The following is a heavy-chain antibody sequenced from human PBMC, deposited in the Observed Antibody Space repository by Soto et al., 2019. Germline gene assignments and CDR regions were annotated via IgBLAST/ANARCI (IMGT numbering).Heavy chain of an antibody. Sequence: QVQLQESGPGLVKASQTLSLICNVSGESISSGGYYWSWIRHHPGKGLEWIGYIYDSESAYYNPSLKSRVTISMDTSKNHFAMKLSAVTAADTAVYYCAIASSSSSAADDWGQGTLVTVSA. J-gene: IGHJ1*01. CDR1: GESISSGGYY. CDR2: IYDSESA. V-gene: IGHV4-31*03. D-gene: IGHD6-6*01. CDR3: AIASSSSSAADD.